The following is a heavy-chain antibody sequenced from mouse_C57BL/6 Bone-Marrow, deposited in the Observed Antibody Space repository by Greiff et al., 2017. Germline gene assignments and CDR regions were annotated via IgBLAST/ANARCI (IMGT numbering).Heavy chain of an antibody. V-gene: IGHV1-85*01. CDR3: ARFTTVVATGAMDY. Sequence: VKLVESGPELVKPGASVKLSCKASGYTFTSYDINWVKQRPGQGLEWIGWIYPRDGSTKSNEKFKGKATLTVDTSSSTAYMELHSLTSEDSAVYFCARFTTVVATGAMDYWGQGTSVTVSS. CDR1: GYTFTSYD. D-gene: IGHD1-1*01. CDR2: IYPRDGST. J-gene: IGHJ4*01.